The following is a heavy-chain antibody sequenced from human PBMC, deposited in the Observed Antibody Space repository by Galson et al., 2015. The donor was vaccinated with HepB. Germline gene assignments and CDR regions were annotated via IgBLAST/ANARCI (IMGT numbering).Heavy chain of an antibody. CDR1: GDSVSNNHVA. Sequence: CAISGDSVSNNHVAWNWIRQSPSRGLEWLGRTYRGSNQYAASMRGRIAINSDTSTNQFSLQLSSVTPEDTGLYYCARGASSSFDIWGQGTMVTVSS. V-gene: IGHV6-1*01. CDR3: ARGASSSFDI. J-gene: IGHJ3*02. CDR2: TYRGSN. D-gene: IGHD3-16*01.